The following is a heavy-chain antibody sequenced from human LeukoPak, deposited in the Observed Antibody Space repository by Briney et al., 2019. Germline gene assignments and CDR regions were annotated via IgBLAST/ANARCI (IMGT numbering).Heavy chain of an antibody. V-gene: IGHV3-21*01. CDR1: GFTFSSYS. Sequence: GGSLRLSCAASGFTFSSYSMNWVRQAPGKGLEWVSSISSSSSYIYYADSVKGRFTISRDNAKNSLYLQMNSLRAEDTAVYYCARPLRPIGDFQHWGQGTLVTVSS. J-gene: IGHJ1*01. CDR3: ARPLRPIGDFQH. D-gene: IGHD2/OR15-2a*01. CDR2: ISSSSSYI.